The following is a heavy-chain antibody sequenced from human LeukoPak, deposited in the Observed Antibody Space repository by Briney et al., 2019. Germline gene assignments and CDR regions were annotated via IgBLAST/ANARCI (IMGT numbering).Heavy chain of an antibody. D-gene: IGHD3-3*01. V-gene: IGHV3-23*01. J-gene: IGHJ4*02. CDR2: IDGSGGRP. Sequence: GGSLRLSCAASGFTFDDYAMHWVRRAPGKGLEWVSGIDGSGGRPPSADSVKGRFTISRDISKNTLYLQMDSLRAEDTAAYYCARGKDHDFWNPFDHWGQGTLVTVSS. CDR1: GFTFDDYA. CDR3: ARGKDHDFWNPFDH.